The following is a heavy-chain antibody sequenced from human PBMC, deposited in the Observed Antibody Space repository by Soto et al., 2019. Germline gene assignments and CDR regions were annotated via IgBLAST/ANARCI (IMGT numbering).Heavy chain of an antibody. D-gene: IGHD3-22*01. CDR3: ARDPYYYYDSSGYPY. CDR1: GGSISSGGYY. Sequence: PSETLSLTCTVSGGSISSGGYYWSWIRQHPGKGLEWIGYIYYSGSTYYNPSLKSRVTISVDTSKNQFSLKLSSVTAADTAVYYCARDPYYYYDSSGYPYWGQGTLVTVSS. J-gene: IGHJ4*02. V-gene: IGHV4-31*03. CDR2: IYYSGST.